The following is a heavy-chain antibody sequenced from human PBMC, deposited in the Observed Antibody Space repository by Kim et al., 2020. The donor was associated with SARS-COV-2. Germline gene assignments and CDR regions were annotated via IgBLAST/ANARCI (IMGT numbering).Heavy chain of an antibody. CDR3: ARVIAAAGAIGGKDV. J-gene: IGHJ6*02. V-gene: IGHV3-21*01. CDR2: ISSSSSYI. Sequence: GGSLRLSCAASGFTFSSYSMNWVRQAPGKGLEWVSSISSSSSYIYYADSVKGRFTISRDNAKNSLYLQMNSLRAEDTAVYYCARVIAAAGAIGGKDVWGQGTTVTVSS. CDR1: GFTFSSYS. D-gene: IGHD6-13*01.